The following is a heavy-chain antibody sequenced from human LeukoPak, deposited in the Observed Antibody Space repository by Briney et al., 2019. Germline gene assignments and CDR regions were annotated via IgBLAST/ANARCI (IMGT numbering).Heavy chain of an antibody. J-gene: IGHJ4*02. D-gene: IGHD3-10*01. CDR1: GFTFSSYA. CDR3: ARDPMVRGVITWYFDY. V-gene: IGHV3-30-3*01. CDR2: ISYDGSNK. Sequence: PGGSLRLSCAASGFTFSSYAMHWVRQAPGKGLEWVAVISYDGSNKYYADSVKGRFTISRDNSKNTLYLQMNSLRAEDTAVYYCARDPMVRGVITWYFDYWGQGTLVTVSS.